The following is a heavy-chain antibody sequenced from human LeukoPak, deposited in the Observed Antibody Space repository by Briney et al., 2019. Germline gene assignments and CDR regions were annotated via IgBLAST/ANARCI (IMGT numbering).Heavy chain of an antibody. Sequence: GGSLRLSCAASGFTFSSYWMHWVRQAPGKGLEWVSSISSSSSYIYYADSVKGRFTISRDNAKNSLYLQMNSLRAEDTAVYYCARDPDSSGWYGAYYFDYWGQGTLVTVSS. V-gene: IGHV3-21*01. CDR1: GFTFSSYW. CDR3: ARDPDSSGWYGAYYFDY. J-gene: IGHJ4*02. CDR2: ISSSSSYI. D-gene: IGHD6-19*01.